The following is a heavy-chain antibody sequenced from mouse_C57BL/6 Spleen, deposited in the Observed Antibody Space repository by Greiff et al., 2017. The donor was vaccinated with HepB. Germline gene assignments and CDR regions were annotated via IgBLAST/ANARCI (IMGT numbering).Heavy chain of an antibody. V-gene: IGHV5-9-1*02. J-gene: IGHJ2*01. CDR2: ISSGGDYI. CDR3: TRREENYYGSSSYYFDY. Sequence: DVMLVESGEGLVKPGGSLKLSCAASGFTFSSYAMSWVRQTPEKRLEWVAYISSGGDYIYYADTVKGRFTISRDNARNTLYLQMSSLKSEDTAMYYCTRREENYYGSSSYYFDYWGQGTTLTVSS. CDR1: GFTFSSYA. D-gene: IGHD1-1*01.